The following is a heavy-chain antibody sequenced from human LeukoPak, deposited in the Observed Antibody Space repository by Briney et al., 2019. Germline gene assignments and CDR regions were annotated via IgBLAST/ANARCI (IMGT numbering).Heavy chain of an antibody. CDR2: MSGSGGST. D-gene: IGHD3-10*02. V-gene: IGHV3-23*01. J-gene: IGHJ4*02. CDR1: GFTFSNYN. CDR3: AKGLFGVLPAGVDY. Sequence: GGSLRLSCAASGFTFSNYNMNWVRQAPGKGLEWVSGMSGSGGSTFYADSVKGRFTISRDNSKNTLYLQLNSLRAEDTAVYYCAKGLFGVLPAGVDYWGQGTLVTVSP.